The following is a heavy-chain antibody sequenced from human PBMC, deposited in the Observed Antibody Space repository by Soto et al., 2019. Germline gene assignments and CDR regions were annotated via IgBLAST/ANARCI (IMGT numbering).Heavy chain of an antibody. D-gene: IGHD2-15*01. CDR3: AAVTGVVHF. CDR2: IVVGSGNT. Sequence: SVKVSCKASGFTFSSSSIQWVRQTPGQRLEWVGWIVVGSGNTNYAQKFQERVTITRDMSTTTAYMELSSLTSEDTACYYCAAVTGVVHFWGQGTMVTV. V-gene: IGHV1-58*02. J-gene: IGHJ3*01. CDR1: GFTFSSSS.